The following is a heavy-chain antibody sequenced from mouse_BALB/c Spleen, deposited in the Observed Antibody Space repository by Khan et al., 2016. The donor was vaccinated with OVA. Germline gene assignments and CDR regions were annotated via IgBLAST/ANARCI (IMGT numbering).Heavy chain of an antibody. J-gene: IGHJ2*01. CDR2: ISYSGNT. Sequence: EVQLQESGPGLVKPSQSLSLTCTVTGYSITTDYAWNWIRQFPGNKLEWMGYISYSGNTKYNPSLKSRISITRDTSKNQFFLQLKSVTTEDTARXCDAIVYGGAIDYWGQGTTLTVSS. CDR3: AIVYGGAIDY. D-gene: IGHD1-1*01. CDR1: GYSITTDYA. V-gene: IGHV3-2*02.